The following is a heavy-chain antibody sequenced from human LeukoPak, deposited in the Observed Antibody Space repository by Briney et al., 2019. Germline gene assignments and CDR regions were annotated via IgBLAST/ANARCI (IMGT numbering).Heavy chain of an antibody. Sequence: GASVKVSCKASGYTFTGYYMYLVRQAPGQGLECMGWINPRSGVTNYAQKFQGKGTMTRDTSISTVYMELRRLTSDDTAVYYCARVPPRQQMGYYFDYWGQGTLVTVSS. V-gene: IGHV1-2*02. J-gene: IGHJ4*02. CDR1: GYTFTGYY. CDR3: ARVPPRQQMGYYFDY. D-gene: IGHD6-13*01. CDR2: INPRSGVT.